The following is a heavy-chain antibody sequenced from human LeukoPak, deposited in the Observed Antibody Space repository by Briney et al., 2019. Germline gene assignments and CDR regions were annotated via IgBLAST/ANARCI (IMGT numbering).Heavy chain of an antibody. CDR2: IYYSGST. V-gene: IGHV4-61*01. J-gene: IGHJ4*02. Sequence: SETLSLTCTVSGGSISSSSYYWGWIRQPPGKGLEWIGYIYYSGSTNYNPSLKSRVTISVDTSKNQFSLKLSSVTAADTAVYYCARESYSYSGSYYFSGGFDYWGQGTLVTVSS. CDR1: GGSISSSSYY. CDR3: ARESYSYSGSYYFSGGFDY. D-gene: IGHD1-26*01.